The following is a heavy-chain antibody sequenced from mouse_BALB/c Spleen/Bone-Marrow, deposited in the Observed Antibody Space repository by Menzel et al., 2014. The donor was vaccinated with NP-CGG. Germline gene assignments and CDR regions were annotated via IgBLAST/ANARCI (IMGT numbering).Heavy chain of an antibody. Sequence: EVQRVESGAELVKPGASVKLSCTASGLNIKDTYMHWVKQRPEQGLEWIGRIDPANGNTKYDPKFQGKATITADTSSNTAYLQLSSLTSEDTAVYYCAVYDYEGFAYWGQGTLVTVSA. J-gene: IGHJ3*01. CDR3: AVYDYEGFAY. D-gene: IGHD2-4*01. V-gene: IGHV14-3*02. CDR2: IDPANGNT. CDR1: GLNIKDTY.